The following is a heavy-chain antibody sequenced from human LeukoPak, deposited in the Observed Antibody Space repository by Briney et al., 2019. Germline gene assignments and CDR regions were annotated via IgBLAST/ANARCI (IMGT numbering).Heavy chain of an antibody. CDR1: GGSISSSSYY. D-gene: IGHD2-2*01. CDR3: ASWGWGDIVVVPAATDAFDI. V-gene: IGHV4-39*01. CDR2: IYYSGGT. Sequence: SETLSLTCTVSGGSISSSSYYWGWIRQPPGKGLEWIGSIYYSGGTYYNPSLKSRVTISVDTSKNQFSLKLSSVTAADTAVYYCASWGWGDIVVVPAATDAFDIWGQGTMVTVSS. J-gene: IGHJ3*02.